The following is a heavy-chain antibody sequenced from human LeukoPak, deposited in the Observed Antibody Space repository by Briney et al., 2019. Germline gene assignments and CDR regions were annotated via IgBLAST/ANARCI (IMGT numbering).Heavy chain of an antibody. V-gene: IGHV3-53*01. J-gene: IGHJ4*02. CDR3: ARGYAQAEVTAPDY. CDR1: GFIVNSYY. D-gene: IGHD1-14*01. CDR2: IYTAGTT. Sequence: GGSLRLSCAASGFIVNSYYMSWFRQAPGKGLEWVSDIYTAGTTHYADSVRGRFIISRDYSKNTLNLQMNSLRAEDTAVYYCARGYAQAEVTAPDYWGQGILVTVSS.